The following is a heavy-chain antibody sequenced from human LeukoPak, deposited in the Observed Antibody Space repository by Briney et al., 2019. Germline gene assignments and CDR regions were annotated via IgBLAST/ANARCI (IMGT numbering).Heavy chain of an antibody. D-gene: IGHD5-24*01. CDR1: GGSISSYY. CDR2: IYYSGST. CDR3: ARGRRDGYNRMDY. V-gene: IGHV4-59*01. Sequence: SETLSLTCTVSGGSISSYYWSWIRQPPGKGLEWIGYIYYSGSTNYNPSLKSRVTISVDTSKNQFSLKLSSVTAADTAVYYCARGRRDGYNRMDYGGQGTLVTVSS. J-gene: IGHJ4*02.